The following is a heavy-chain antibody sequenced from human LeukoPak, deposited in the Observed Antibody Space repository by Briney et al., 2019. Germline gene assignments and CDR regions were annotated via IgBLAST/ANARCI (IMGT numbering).Heavy chain of an antibody. J-gene: IGHJ4*02. V-gene: IGHV4-31*03. Sequence: PSETLSLTCTVSGGSISSGGYYWSWIRQHPGKGLEWIGYIYYSGSTYYNPSLKSRVTISVDASKNQFSLKLSSVTAADSAVYYCARSEEQWLGFDYWGQGTLVTVSS. CDR3: ARSEEQWLGFDY. CDR1: GGSISSGGYY. CDR2: IYYSGST. D-gene: IGHD6-19*01.